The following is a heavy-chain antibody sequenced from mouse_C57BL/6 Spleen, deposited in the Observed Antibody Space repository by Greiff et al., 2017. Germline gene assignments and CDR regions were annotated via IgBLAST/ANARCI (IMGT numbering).Heavy chain of an antibody. D-gene: IGHD2-3*01. V-gene: IGHV1-50*01. J-gene: IGHJ1*03. Sequence: QVHVKQPGAELVKPGASVKLSCKASGYTFTSYWMQWVKQRPGQGLEWIGEIDPSDSYTNYNQKFKGKATLTVDTSSSTAYMQLSSLTSEDSAVYYCARSYDGYQRYFDVWGTGTTVTVSS. CDR1: GYTFTSYW. CDR3: ARSYDGYQRYFDV. CDR2: IDPSDSYT.